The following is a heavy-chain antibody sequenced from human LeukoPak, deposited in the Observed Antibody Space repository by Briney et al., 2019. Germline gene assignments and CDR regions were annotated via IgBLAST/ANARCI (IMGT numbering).Heavy chain of an antibody. Sequence: GGSLRLSCAASGFTFRSYEMNWVRQAPGKGLEWVSYISSSGSTIFYADSVKGRFTISRDNAKNSLYLQMNSLRAEVTAVYYCARDLEYTTSSGDYWGQGTLVIVSS. V-gene: IGHV3-48*03. D-gene: IGHD6-6*01. CDR2: ISSSGSTI. J-gene: IGHJ4*02. CDR1: GFTFRSYE. CDR3: ARDLEYTTSSGDY.